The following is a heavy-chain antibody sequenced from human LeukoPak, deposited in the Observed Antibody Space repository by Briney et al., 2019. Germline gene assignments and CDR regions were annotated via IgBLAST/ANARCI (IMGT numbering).Heavy chain of an antibody. CDR3: TRDPPGGYEYYYYGMDV. CDR2: IRSKAYGGTT. J-gene: IGHJ6*02. V-gene: IGHV3-49*04. CDR1: GFTLGDYA. Sequence: GGSLRLSCTASGFTLGDYAMSWVRQAPGKGLEWVGFIRSKAYGGTTEYAASVKGRFTISRDDSKSIAYLQMNSLKTEDTAVYYCTRDPPGGYEYYYYGMDVWGQGTTVTVSS. D-gene: IGHD5-12*01.